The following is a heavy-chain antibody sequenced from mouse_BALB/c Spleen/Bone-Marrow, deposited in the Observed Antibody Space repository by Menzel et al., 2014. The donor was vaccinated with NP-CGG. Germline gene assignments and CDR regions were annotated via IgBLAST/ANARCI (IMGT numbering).Heavy chain of an antibody. V-gene: IGHV5-6*02. CDR1: RFTFSSYG. Sequence: EVKLVESGGDLVKPGGSLKLSCAASRFTFSSYGMSWVRQTPDKRLEWVATISSGGSYTYYPDSVKGRFTISRDNAKNTLYLQMSSLKSEDTAMYYCARDFITTDAMDYWGQGTSVTVSS. D-gene: IGHD1-1*01. CDR2: ISSGGSYT. CDR3: ARDFITTDAMDY. J-gene: IGHJ4*01.